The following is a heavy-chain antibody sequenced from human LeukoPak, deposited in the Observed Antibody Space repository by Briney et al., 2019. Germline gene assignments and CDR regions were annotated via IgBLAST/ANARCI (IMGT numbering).Heavy chain of an antibody. V-gene: IGHV4-59*01. CDR1: GGSISTYY. J-gene: IGHJ4*02. CDR2: IYYSGST. Sequence: SETLSLTCTVSGGSISTYYWSWIRQPPGKGLEWIGYIYYSGSTNYNPSLKSRVTISVDTSKNQFSLKLSSVTAADTAVYYCARAVTGTFDYWGQGALVTVSS. CDR3: ARAVTGTFDY. D-gene: IGHD6-19*01.